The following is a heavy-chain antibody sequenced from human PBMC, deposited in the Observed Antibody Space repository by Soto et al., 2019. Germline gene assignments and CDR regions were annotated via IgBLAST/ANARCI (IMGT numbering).Heavy chain of an antibody. D-gene: IGHD3-22*01. Sequence: QVQLVQSGAEVKKPGSSVKVSCKASGGTFSSYAISWVRQAPGQGLEWMGGIIPIFGTANYAQKFQGRVTITADESTSTAYMELSSLRSEDRAVYYCAREMLWLLTHYNWFAPWGQGTLVAVSS. CDR2: IIPIFGTA. V-gene: IGHV1-69*01. J-gene: IGHJ5*02. CDR3: AREMLWLLTHYNWFAP. CDR1: GGTFSSYA.